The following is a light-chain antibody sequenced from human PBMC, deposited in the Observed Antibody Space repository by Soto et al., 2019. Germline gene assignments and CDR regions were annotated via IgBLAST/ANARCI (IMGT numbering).Light chain of an antibody. Sequence: EIVMTQSPATLSVSPGERATLSCRASQSVSSNLAWYQLKPGQAPRLLIYGASTRATGIPARFSGSGSGTEFTLTISSLQSEDFAVYYCQQYNNSLLTFGGGTKVEIK. CDR1: QSVSSN. CDR2: GAS. J-gene: IGKJ4*01. CDR3: QQYNNSLLT. V-gene: IGKV3-15*01.